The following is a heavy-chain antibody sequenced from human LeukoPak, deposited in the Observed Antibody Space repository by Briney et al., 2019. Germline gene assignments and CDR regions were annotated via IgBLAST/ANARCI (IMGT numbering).Heavy chain of an antibody. CDR2: ISSDSSYI. V-gene: IGHV3-21*01. D-gene: IGHD2-2*01. J-gene: IGHJ4*02. CDR1: GFTFTSYS. Sequence: GGSLRLSCAASGFTFTSYSMNWVRQAPGKGLEWVSSISSDSSYIYYADSVRGRFTISRDNAKNSLDLQMNSLRVEDTAVCYCARSGGTIAVVPAADYWGQGTRVTVSS. CDR3: ARSGGTIAVVPAADY.